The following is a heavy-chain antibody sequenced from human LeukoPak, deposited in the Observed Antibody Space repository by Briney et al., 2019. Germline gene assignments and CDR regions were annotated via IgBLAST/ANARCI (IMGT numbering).Heavy chain of an antibody. V-gene: IGHV3-23*01. J-gene: IGHJ4*02. CDR2: ISGGGET. D-gene: IGHD1-1*01. Sequence: GGSLRLSCAASGFSFSNYAMSWVRQAPARGPEWVSSISGGGETFYADSVMGRFTLSRDDSRNTVYLQLNNLRVEDTAIYYCAKANWVSNADAVWWGQGTQVTVSS. CDR3: AKANWVSNADAVW. CDR1: GFSFSNYA.